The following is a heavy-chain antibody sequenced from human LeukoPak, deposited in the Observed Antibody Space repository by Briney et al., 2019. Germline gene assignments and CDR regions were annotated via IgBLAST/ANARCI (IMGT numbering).Heavy chain of an antibody. CDR1: GFTFSSYW. J-gene: IGHJ5*02. V-gene: IGHV3-7*01. D-gene: IGHD4-17*01. CDR3: ARDADYGDYNWFDP. CDR2: IKQDGSEK. Sequence: RAGGSLRLSCAASGFTFSSYWMSWVRQAPGKGLEWVANIKQDGSEKNYVDSVKGRFTISRDNAKNSPYLQMNSLRAEDTAVYYCARDADYGDYNWFDPWGQGTLVTVSS.